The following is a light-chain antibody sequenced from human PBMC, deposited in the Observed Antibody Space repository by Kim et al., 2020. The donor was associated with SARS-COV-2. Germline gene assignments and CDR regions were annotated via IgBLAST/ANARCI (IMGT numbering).Light chain of an antibody. CDR2: KVS. J-gene: IGKJ1*01. CDR3: LQGTHWPPWT. CDR1: QSLLYSDGNTY. V-gene: IGKV2-30*01. Sequence: DVVMTQSPLSLPVTLGQPASISCRSSQSLLYSDGNTYLSWFQQRPGQSPRRLIYKVSNRDSGVPDRFSGSGSGTDFTLKISRVEAEDVGVYYCLQGTHWPPWTFGQGTKVDIK.